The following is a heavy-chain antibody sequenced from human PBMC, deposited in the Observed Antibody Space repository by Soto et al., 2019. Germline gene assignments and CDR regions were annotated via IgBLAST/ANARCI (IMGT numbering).Heavy chain of an antibody. D-gene: IGHD3-3*01. CDR2: ISGNGGST. Sequence: GGSLRLSCSASGFTFSSYAMHWVRQAPGKGLAYVSAISGNGGSTYYADSVKGRFTISRDNSKNTLYLQMNSLRTEDTAVYYCLIRDTIFGVVIRDHYGIDVWGQGTTVTVSS. CDR1: GFTFSSYA. V-gene: IGHV3-64D*08. J-gene: IGHJ6*02. CDR3: LIRDTIFGVVIRDHYGIDV.